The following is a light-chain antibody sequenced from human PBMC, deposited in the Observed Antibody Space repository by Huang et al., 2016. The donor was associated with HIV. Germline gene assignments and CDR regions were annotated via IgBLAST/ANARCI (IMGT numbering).Light chain of an antibody. CDR2: GTS. CDR3: QQSYSAPGT. Sequence: DIQMAQSPSSLAASVGDRVTISCRASQSISNYLNWYQQKSGRAPKLLIYGTSNLQSGVPSRFSGSGSGTVFILSISDLQPEDFATYYCQQSYSAPGTFGQGTKVEIK. CDR1: QSISNY. J-gene: IGKJ1*01. V-gene: IGKV1-39*01.